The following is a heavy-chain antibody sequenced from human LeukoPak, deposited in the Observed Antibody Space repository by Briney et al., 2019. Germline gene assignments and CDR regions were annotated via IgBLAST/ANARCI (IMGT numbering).Heavy chain of an antibody. CDR1: GYXFTAHY. CDR3: AREGWELLRAFDI. V-gene: IGHV1-2*02. J-gene: IGHJ3*02. CDR2: INPHSGGT. D-gene: IGHD1-26*01. Sequence: ASVKVSCKASGYXFTAHYIHWVRQAPGQGLAWMGWINPHSGGTNYAQKFQGRVTITRDTSISVVYMELSSLRSDDTAVYYCAREGWELLRAFDIWGQGTMVTVSS.